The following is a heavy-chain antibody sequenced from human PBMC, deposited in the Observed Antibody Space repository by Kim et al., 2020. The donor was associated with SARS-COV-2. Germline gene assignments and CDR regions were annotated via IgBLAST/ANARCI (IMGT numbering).Heavy chain of an antibody. CDR2: MSDSGTTI. V-gene: IGHV3-48*02. J-gene: IGHJ4*02. CDR1: GFNVGNSH. Sequence: GGSLRLSCVASGFNVGNSHMSWVRQAPGKAPEWLSYMSDSGTTIYYADSAKGRFTISRDIVQNSLFLQMDSLRDADTAVYYCTTSLNFWGQGTLVTLS. CDR3: TTSLNF.